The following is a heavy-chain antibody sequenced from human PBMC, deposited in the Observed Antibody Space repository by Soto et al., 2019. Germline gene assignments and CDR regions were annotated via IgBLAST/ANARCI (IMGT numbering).Heavy chain of an antibody. CDR2: IYYSGST. V-gene: IGHV4-59*01. D-gene: IGHD3-22*01. Sequence: KASETLSLTCTVSGGSIGSYYWSWIRQPPGKGLEWIGYIYYSGSTNYNPSLKSRVTISVDTSKNQFSLKLSSVTAADTAVYYCARVEVITGTSKDYYYYYGMDVWGQGTTVTVYS. CDR3: ARVEVITGTSKDYYYYYGMDV. CDR1: GGSIGSYY. J-gene: IGHJ6*02.